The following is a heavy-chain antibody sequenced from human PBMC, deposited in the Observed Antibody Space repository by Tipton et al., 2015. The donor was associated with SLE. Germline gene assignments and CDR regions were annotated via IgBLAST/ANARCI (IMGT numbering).Heavy chain of an antibody. Sequence: SLRLSCAASGFTFSSYGMHWVRQAPGKGLEWVAVISYDGSNKYYADSVKGRFTISRDNSKNTLYLQMNSLRAEDTAVYYCAKGSGAYYYYMDVWGKGTTVTVSS. V-gene: IGHV3-30*18. CDR3: AKGSGAYYYYMDV. CDR1: GFTFSSYG. CDR2: ISYDGSNK. J-gene: IGHJ6*03. D-gene: IGHD3-10*01.